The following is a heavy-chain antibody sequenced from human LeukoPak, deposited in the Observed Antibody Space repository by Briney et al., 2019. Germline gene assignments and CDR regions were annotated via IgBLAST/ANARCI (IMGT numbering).Heavy chain of an antibody. CDR3: AREAGGYYTRGAFDI. Sequence: SVKVPCKASGGTFSSYAISWVRQAPGQGLEWMGGIIPIFGTANYAQKFQGRVTITADESTSTAYMELSSLRSEDTAVYYCAREAGGYYTRGAFDIWGQGTMVTVSS. D-gene: IGHD3-3*01. CDR1: GGTFSSYA. V-gene: IGHV1-69*13. J-gene: IGHJ3*02. CDR2: IIPIFGTA.